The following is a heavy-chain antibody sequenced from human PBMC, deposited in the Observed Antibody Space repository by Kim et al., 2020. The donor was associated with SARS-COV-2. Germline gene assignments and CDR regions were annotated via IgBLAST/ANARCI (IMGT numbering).Heavy chain of an antibody. D-gene: IGHD5-12*01. CDR2: INPSGGST. V-gene: IGHV1-46*01. CDR3: ASWGRFQSGYNWYYGMDV. CDR1: GYTFTSYY. Sequence: ASVKVSCKASGYTFTSYYMHWVRQAPGQGLEWMGIINPSGGSTSYAQKFQGRVTMTRDTSTSTVYMELSSLRSEDTAVYYCASWGRFQSGYNWYYGMDVWGQGTTSPSP. J-gene: IGHJ6*02.